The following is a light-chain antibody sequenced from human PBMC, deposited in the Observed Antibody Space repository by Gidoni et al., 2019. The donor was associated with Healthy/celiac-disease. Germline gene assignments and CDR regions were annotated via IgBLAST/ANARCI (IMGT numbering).Light chain of an antibody. CDR1: SSDVGGYNY. CDR2: DVS. Sequence: QSALTQPASVSEAPGQSITISCTGTSSDVGGYNYVSWYQQHPGKAPQLMIYDVSNRPSGVSNRFSGSQSGNTASLTISGLQAEDEADYYCSSYTSSSTWVFGGGTKLTVL. V-gene: IGLV2-14*01. J-gene: IGLJ3*02. CDR3: SSYTSSSTWV.